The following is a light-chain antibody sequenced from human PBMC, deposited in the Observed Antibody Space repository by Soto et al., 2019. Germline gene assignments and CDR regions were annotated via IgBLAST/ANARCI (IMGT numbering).Light chain of an antibody. CDR1: QSVRSSY. V-gene: IGKV3-20*01. CDR3: QQYGSSLFT. Sequence: EIVLTQSPGTLSLSPGERATLSCRASQSVRSSYLAWYQQKPGQAPRLLIYGASSRATGIPDRFSGSGSGTDFTLTINRLEPEDFAVYYCQQYGSSLFTFGTGT. CDR2: GAS. J-gene: IGKJ3*01.